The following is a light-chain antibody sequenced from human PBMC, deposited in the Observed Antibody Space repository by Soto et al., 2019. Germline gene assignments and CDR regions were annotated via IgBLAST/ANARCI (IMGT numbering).Light chain of an antibody. CDR3: QSYDSSLSGWV. V-gene: IGLV1-40*01. J-gene: IGLJ3*02. CDR1: SSNIGAGYD. CDR2: GNS. Sequence: QSVLTQPPSVSGAPGQRVTISCTGSSSNIGAGYDVHWYQQLPGTAPKLLLYGNSNRPSGVPDRFSGSKSGTSASLAITGLQAEDESDEYCQSYDSSLSGWVFGGVTKLTVL.